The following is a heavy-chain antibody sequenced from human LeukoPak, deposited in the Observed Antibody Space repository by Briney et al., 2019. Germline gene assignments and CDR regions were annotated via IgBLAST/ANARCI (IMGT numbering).Heavy chain of an antibody. J-gene: IGHJ4*02. Sequence: PSPTLSLTCPVSTGSISSGVYYWSWIRQRPGKGLEWIGYVYYSGSTYYNPSLKSRVTISVDTSKNQFSLKLSSVTAADTAVYYCARGVRWLQLSYFDYWGQGTLV. CDR1: TGSISSGVYY. CDR3: ARGVRWLQLSYFDY. V-gene: IGHV4-31*03. CDR2: VYYSGST. D-gene: IGHD5-24*01.